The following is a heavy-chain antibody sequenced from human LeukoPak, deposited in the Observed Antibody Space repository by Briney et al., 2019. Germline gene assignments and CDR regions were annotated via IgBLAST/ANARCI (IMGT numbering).Heavy chain of an antibody. CDR2: IYYSGST. Sequence: SETLSLTCTVSGGSISSYYWSWIRQPPGKGLEWIGYIYYSGSTNYNPSLKSRVTISVDTSKNQFSLKLSSVTAADTAVYYCARGIRSSLLAKDFDYWGQGTLVTVSS. D-gene: IGHD3-16*02. V-gene: IGHV4-59*01. J-gene: IGHJ4*02. CDR1: GGSISSYY. CDR3: ARGIRSSLLAKDFDY.